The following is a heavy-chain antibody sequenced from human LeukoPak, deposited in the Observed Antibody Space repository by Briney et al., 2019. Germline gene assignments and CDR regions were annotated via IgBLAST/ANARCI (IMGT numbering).Heavy chain of an antibody. J-gene: IGHJ4*02. V-gene: IGHV1-2*02. D-gene: IGHD5-24*01. CDR3: ARGRWLQLFRGSPDYFDY. Sequence: ASVKVSCKPSGYTFTAYYMHLVRQAPGQGLEWMGWINPNSGDTNYAQNFQDRVTMTWDTSVSTAYMELSSLTSDDTAVYYCARGRWLQLFRGSPDYFDYWGQGTLVTVSS. CDR2: INPNSGDT. CDR1: GYTFTAYY.